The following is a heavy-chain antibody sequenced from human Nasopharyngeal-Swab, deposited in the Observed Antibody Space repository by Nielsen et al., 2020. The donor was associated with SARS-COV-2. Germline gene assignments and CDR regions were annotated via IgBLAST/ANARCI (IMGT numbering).Heavy chain of an antibody. CDR2: INPSGDTA. Sequence: WVRQAPGQGLEWMGIINPSGDTASYAQKFQGRVTMTRDTSTSTVYMELSSLRSEDTAVYYCAREDIVGPLIDYWGQGTLVTVSS. CDR3: AREDIVGPLIDY. D-gene: IGHD1-26*01. V-gene: IGHV1-46*01. J-gene: IGHJ4*02.